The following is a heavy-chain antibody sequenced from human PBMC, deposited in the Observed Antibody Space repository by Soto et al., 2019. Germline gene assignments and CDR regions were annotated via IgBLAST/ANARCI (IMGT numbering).Heavy chain of an antibody. CDR2: ISYSGST. V-gene: IGHV4-31*03. Sequence: QVQLQESGPGLVKPSQTMSLTCTVSGGSINSDGHYWNWVRQHPGKGLEWIAYISYSGSTFYNPSLKSRVTISIDTSKNQFSLTLSSVTAADTAVYYCAKFGREAFDVWGQGTVVTVSS. CDR3: AKFGREAFDV. CDR1: GGSINSDGHY. D-gene: IGHD3-3*01. J-gene: IGHJ3*01.